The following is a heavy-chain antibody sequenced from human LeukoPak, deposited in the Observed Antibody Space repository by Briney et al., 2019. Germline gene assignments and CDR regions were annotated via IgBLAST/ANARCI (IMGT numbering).Heavy chain of an antibody. V-gene: IGHV3-66*01. CDR1: TFTVSANY. J-gene: IGHJ3*02. CDR2: LYSGDDT. CDR3: ARNRIDAFDI. D-gene: IGHD2-15*01. Sequence: GGSLRLSCAASTFTVSANYMTWVRQAPGKGLEWVSDLYSGDDTSYADSVKGRFTISRDNSKNTVHLQMNRLRAEDTAVYYCARNRIDAFDIWGQGTMVTVSS.